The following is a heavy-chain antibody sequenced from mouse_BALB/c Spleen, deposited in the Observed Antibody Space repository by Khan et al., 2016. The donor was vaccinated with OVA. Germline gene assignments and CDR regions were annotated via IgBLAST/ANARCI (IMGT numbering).Heavy chain of an antibody. D-gene: IGHD2-4*01. Sequence: QVQLKESGPGLVQPSQSLSITCTVSGFSLSSYGVHWVRQSPGKGLEWLGVIWSGGVTDYNAAFISRLSISKDNSKSQAFLKMNSLQANDTAIYCCVRNYDYDEGLTYWGQGTLITVSA. CDR3: VRNYDYDEGLTY. V-gene: IGHV2-2*02. CDR1: GFSLSSYG. J-gene: IGHJ3*01. CDR2: IWSGGVT.